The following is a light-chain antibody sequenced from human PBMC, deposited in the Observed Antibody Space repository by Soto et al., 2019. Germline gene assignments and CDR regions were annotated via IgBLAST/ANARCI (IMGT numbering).Light chain of an antibody. J-gene: IGKJ4*01. Sequence: EIVMTQSPATLSVSPGERATLSCRASQSVRSYLAWYQQKPGQAPRLLIFGASIRVTGIPDRFIGSGSGTDFTLTISRLEPEDFAVYYCQQYGSSPLTFGGGTKVDIK. CDR3: QQYGSSPLT. CDR1: QSVRSY. CDR2: GAS. V-gene: IGKV3-20*01.